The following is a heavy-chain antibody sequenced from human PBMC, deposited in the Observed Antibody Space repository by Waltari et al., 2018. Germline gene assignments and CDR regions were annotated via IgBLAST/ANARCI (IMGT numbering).Heavy chain of an antibody. CDR3: ARHWKRNGYRFDP. CDR2: MCYTGTT. J-gene: IGHJ5*02. D-gene: IGHD5-12*01. Sequence: QLLLQESGPGLVTPSEPMSLPCTVSGGSIIRCRYYWRWVRPSPGKGPEWLGSMCYTGTTYYNPTLESRLTISGDTSKNQFSLRLSSVTAADTAVYYCARHWKRNGYRFDPWGQGTRVTISS. CDR1: GGSIIRCRYY. V-gene: IGHV4-39*01.